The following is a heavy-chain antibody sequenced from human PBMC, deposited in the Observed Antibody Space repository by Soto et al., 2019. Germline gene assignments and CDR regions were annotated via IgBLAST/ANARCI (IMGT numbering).Heavy chain of an antibody. CDR2: ISTSGSPA. CDR3: ATGGIYYEA. J-gene: IGHJ5*02. D-gene: IGHD1-26*01. Sequence: QVHLVESGGGLVKPGGSLRLSCTVSGFAFRHNYLPWIRQAPGKGLEWLSYISTSGSPAYYADSVKGRFTISTDNAKKSLYIQMDSLRAEDTGVYYCATGGIYYEAWGQGTLVTVSS. CDR1: GFAFRHNY. V-gene: IGHV3-11*01.